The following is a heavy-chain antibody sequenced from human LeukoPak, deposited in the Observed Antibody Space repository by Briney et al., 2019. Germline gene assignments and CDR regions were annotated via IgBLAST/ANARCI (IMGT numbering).Heavy chain of an antibody. Sequence: GGSLRLSCAASGFTFSSYGMHWVRQAPGKGLEWVAVIWYDGSNKYYADSVKGRFTISRDNSKNTLYLQMNSLRAEDTAVYYCAKRPSDYGDYVTYFDYWGQGTLVTVSS. V-gene: IGHV3-33*06. CDR1: GFTFSSYG. CDR3: AKRPSDYGDYVTYFDY. D-gene: IGHD4-17*01. J-gene: IGHJ4*02. CDR2: IWYDGSNK.